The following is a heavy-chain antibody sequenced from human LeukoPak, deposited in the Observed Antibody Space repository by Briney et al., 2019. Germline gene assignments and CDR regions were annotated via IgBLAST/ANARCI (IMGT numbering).Heavy chain of an antibody. D-gene: IGHD2-15*01. CDR1: GYTFTRYD. V-gene: IGHV1-8*03. J-gene: IGHJ4*02. CDR2: MNPKSGNT. Sequence: ASVKVSCKASGYTFTRYDINWVRQATGQGLEWMGWMNPKSGNTGHAQKFQGRVTITRDTSISTVYMELSSLRSEDTAVYYCAHASTPPHRLRWGQGTLVTVSS. CDR3: AHASTPPHRLR.